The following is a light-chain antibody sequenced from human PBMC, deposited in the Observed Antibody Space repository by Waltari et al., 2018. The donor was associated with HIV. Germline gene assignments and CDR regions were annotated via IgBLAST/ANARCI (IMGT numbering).Light chain of an antibody. Sequence: QSVLTQPPSVSGAPGQRVTISCTGRSSNIGAGSDVHWYQQLPGTAPKLLIYRNTRRPSGVPDRFSGSKSVTSASLDITGLQTEDEADYYCQSYDRSLSGWVFGGGTKLTVL. J-gene: IGLJ3*02. V-gene: IGLV1-40*01. CDR3: QSYDRSLSGWV. CDR1: SSNIGAGSD. CDR2: RNT.